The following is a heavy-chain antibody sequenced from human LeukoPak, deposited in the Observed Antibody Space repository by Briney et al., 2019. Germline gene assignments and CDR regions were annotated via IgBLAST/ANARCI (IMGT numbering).Heavy chain of an antibody. CDR3: ARDETADYGDYVGWFDP. D-gene: IGHD4-17*01. J-gene: IGHJ5*02. V-gene: IGHV1-46*01. CDR2: INPSGGST. CDR1: GYTFTSYY. Sequence: ASVKVSCKASGYTFTSYYMHWVRQAPGQGLEWMGIINPSGGSTSYAQKFQGRVTMTRDTSTSTVYMELSSLRSEDTAVYYCARDETADYGDYVGWFDPWGQGTLVTVSS.